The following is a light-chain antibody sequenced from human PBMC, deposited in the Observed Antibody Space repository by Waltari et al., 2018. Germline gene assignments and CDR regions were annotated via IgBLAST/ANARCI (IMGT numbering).Light chain of an antibody. Sequence: QSALTQPASVSGSPGQSNTISCTGTSGDICSYNYVSWYQQYPGKAPKLMISAVRRRPSVVSNRFSGSKSGNPASLTISGLQAEDEADYYCSSYTTSSTWVFGGGTKLTVL. V-gene: IGLV2-14*01. CDR2: AVR. CDR1: SGDICSYNY. CDR3: SSYTTSSTWV. J-gene: IGLJ3*02.